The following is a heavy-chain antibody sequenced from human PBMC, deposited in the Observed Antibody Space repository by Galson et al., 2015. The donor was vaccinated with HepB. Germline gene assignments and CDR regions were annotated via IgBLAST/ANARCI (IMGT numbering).Heavy chain of an antibody. Sequence: SLRLSCAASGFTFSSYSMNWVRQAPGKGLEWIAYISHNTWTRFYADSVKGRFTVSRDNNKNSVDLQLSSLRADDTAVYFCARGGRPNHGYYWAMDAWGQGTTVTVSS. D-gene: IGHD1-26*01. J-gene: IGHJ6*02. CDR2: ISHNTWTR. CDR3: ARGGRPNHGYYWAMDA. CDR1: GFTFSSYS. V-gene: IGHV3-48*04.